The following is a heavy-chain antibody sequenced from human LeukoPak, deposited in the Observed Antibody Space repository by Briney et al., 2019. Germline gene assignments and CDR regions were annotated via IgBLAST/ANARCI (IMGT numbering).Heavy chain of an antibody. V-gene: IGHV4-30-2*01. CDR3: TRRGPVQLERLTES. Sequence: SQTLSLTCTVSGGSISSGGYYWSWIRQPPGKGLEWIGYINHSGSTNYNPSLKSRVTISVDTSKNQFSLKLSSVTAADTAVYYCTRRGPVQLERLTESWGQGTLVTVSS. D-gene: IGHD1-1*01. J-gene: IGHJ4*02. CDR2: INHSGST. CDR1: GGSISSGGYY.